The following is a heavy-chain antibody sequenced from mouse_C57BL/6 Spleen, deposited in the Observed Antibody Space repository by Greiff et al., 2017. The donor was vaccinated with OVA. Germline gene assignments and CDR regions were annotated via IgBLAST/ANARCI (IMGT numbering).Heavy chain of an antibody. D-gene: IGHD1-1*01. Sequence: EVQRVESEGGLVQPGSSMKLSCTASGFTFSDYYMAWVRQVPEKGLEWVANINYDGSSTYYLDSLKSRFIISRDNAKNILYLQMSSLKSEDTATYYCARHGSRYWYFDVWGTGTTVTVSS. J-gene: IGHJ1*03. CDR1: GFTFSDYY. CDR2: INYDGSST. CDR3: ARHGSRYWYFDV. V-gene: IGHV5-16*01.